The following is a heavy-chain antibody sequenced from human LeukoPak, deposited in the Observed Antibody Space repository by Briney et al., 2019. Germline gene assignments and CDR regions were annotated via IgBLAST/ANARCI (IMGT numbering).Heavy chain of an antibody. CDR3: ARTGSTVTMLYPFDH. CDR1: GGPFSGYY. D-gene: IGHD4-17*01. CDR2: INHSGST. Sequence: SESLSLTCAVYGGPFSGYYWSWIRQPPGKGLEWIGEINHSGSTNYNPSLKSRVTISVDTSKNQFSLNLRSVTAADTAVYYCARTGSTVTMLYPFDHWGQGTLVTVSS. J-gene: IGHJ4*02. V-gene: IGHV4-34*01.